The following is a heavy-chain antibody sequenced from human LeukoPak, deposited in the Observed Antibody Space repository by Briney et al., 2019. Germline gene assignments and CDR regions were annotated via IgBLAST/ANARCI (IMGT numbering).Heavy chain of an antibody. D-gene: IGHD2-2*01. CDR2: IYYSGST. CDR3: ARVSFSWVPAASYYFDY. Sequence: SETLSLTCTVSGGSISSYYWSWIRQPPGKGLEWIGYIYYSGSTNYNPSLKSRVTISVDTSKNQFSLKLSSVTAADTAVYYCARVSFSWVPAASYYFDYWGQGTLVTVSS. V-gene: IGHV4-59*01. CDR1: GGSISSYY. J-gene: IGHJ4*02.